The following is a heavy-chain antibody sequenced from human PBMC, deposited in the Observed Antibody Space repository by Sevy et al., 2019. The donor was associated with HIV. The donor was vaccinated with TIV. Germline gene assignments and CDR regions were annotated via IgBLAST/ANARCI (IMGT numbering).Heavy chain of an antibody. J-gene: IGHJ4*02. Sequence: ASVKVSCKASGFTFTSSAVQWVRQARGQRLEWIGWIVVGSGNTNYAQKFQERVTITRDMSTSTAYMELSSLRSEDTAVYYCAADIMVQGGLFDYWGQGTLVTVSS. V-gene: IGHV1-58*01. CDR1: GFTFTSSA. D-gene: IGHD3-10*01. CDR3: AADIMVQGGLFDY. CDR2: IVVGSGNT.